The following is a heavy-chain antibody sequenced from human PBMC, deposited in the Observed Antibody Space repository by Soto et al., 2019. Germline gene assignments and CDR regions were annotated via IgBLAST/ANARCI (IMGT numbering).Heavy chain of an antibody. J-gene: IGHJ5*02. V-gene: IGHV3-33*01. D-gene: IGHD6-6*01. Sequence: GGSLRLSCAASGFTFSSYGMHWVRQAPGKGLEWVAVIWYDGSNKYYADSVKGRFTISRDNSKNTLYLQMNSLRAEDTAVYYCARDFTAGSSSDWFDPWGQGTPVTVSS. CDR2: IWYDGSNK. CDR1: GFTFSSYG. CDR3: ARDFTAGSSSDWFDP.